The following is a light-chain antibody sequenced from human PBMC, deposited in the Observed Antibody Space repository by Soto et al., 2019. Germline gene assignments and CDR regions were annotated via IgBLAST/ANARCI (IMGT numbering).Light chain of an antibody. CDR2: EVN. CDR3: SSYTSSSTLYV. CDR1: SSDVGGYTY. J-gene: IGLJ1*01. Sequence: QSALTQPASVSWSPRQSITISCTGASSDVGGYTYVSWYQQQPGKAPKLMIYEVNNRPSGVSNRFSGSKSGNTASLTISGLQAEDEADYYCSSYTSSSTLYVFGTGTKVTVL. V-gene: IGLV2-14*01.